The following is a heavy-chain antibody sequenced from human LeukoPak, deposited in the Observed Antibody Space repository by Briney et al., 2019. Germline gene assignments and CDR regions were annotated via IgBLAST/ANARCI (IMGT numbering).Heavy chain of an antibody. Sequence: ASVKDSCKVSGYTLTELSMHWVRQAPGKGLEWMGGFDPEDGETIYAQKFQGRVTMTEDTSTDTAYMELSSLRSEDTAVYYCATDLPTSYDFWSGAGGVWGKGTTVTVSS. J-gene: IGHJ6*04. CDR1: GYTLTELS. CDR3: ATDLPTSYDFWSGAGGV. CDR2: FDPEDGET. V-gene: IGHV1-24*01. D-gene: IGHD3-3*01.